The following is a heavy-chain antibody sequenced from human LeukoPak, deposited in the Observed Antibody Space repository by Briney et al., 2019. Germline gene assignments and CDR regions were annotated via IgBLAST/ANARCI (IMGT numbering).Heavy chain of an antibody. CDR2: INSDGSST. CDR3: ARDKVFGGELDY. V-gene: IGHV3-74*01. CDR1: GFTFSSYW. J-gene: IGHJ4*02. D-gene: IGHD3-10*01. Sequence: GGSLRLSCAASGFTFSSYWMHWVRQAPGKGLVWVSRINSDGSSTSYADSVKGRFTISRDNAKNSLYLQMISLRPEDTALYYCARDKVFGGELDYWGKGTLVTVSS.